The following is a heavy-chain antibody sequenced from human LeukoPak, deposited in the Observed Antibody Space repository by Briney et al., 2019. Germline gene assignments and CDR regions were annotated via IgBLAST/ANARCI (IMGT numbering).Heavy chain of an antibody. CDR2: ISSSSSYI. D-gene: IGHD3-10*01. V-gene: IGHV3-21*01. CDR1: GFTVSSNY. Sequence: GGSLRLSCAASGFTVSSNYMSWVRQAPGKGLEWVSSISSSSSYIYYADSVKGRFTISRDNAKNSLYLQMNSLRAEDTAVYYCARDGYGSGSYSVHWGQGTLVTVSS. CDR3: ARDGYGSGSYSVH. J-gene: IGHJ4*02.